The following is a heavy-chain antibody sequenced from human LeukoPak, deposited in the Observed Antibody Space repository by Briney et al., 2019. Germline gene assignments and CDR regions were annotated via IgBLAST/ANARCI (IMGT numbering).Heavy chain of an antibody. CDR2: IHYSGST. J-gene: IGHJ5*02. CDR1: GGSISSSSYF. V-gene: IGHV4-61*05. D-gene: IGHD3-10*01. Sequence: SETLSLTCTVSGGSISSSSYFWDWIRQPPGKGLEWIGYIHYSGSTNYNPSVKSRVTISVDTSKNQFSLRLSSVTAADTAVYYCARLEGYYGSGSTNWFDPWGQGTLVTVSS. CDR3: ARLEGYYGSGSTNWFDP.